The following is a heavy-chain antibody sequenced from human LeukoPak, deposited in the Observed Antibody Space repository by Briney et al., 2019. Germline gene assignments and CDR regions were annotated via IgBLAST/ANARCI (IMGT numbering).Heavy chain of an antibody. J-gene: IGHJ4*02. CDR3: ARSYSSSRGTFDY. CDR2: ITSSSSYI. V-gene: IGHV3-21*01. Sequence: PAGPLRLSSAASGFTFSSYGMNWVRQAPGKGLEWVSSITSSSSYIYYADSVKGRFTISRDNAKNLLYLQMNSLRAEDTAVYYCARSYSSSRGTFDYWGQGTLVTVSS. CDR1: GFTFSSYG. D-gene: IGHD6-6*01.